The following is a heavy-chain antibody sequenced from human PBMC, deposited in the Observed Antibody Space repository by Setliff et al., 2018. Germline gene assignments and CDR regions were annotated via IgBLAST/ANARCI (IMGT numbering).Heavy chain of an antibody. J-gene: IGHJ6*02. CDR3: ASSVDYYDRGGYPYAMDV. CDR1: GYTFTRNG. V-gene: IGHV1-18*01. Sequence: GASVKVSCKASGYTFTRNGINWVRQAPGQGLEWMGWISVYNGNTHYAQKFQGRVTMTTDTSTTTAYMDLRSLRSDDTAVYYCASSVDYYDRGGYPYAMDVWGQGTTVTVSS. D-gene: IGHD3-22*01. CDR2: ISVYNGNT.